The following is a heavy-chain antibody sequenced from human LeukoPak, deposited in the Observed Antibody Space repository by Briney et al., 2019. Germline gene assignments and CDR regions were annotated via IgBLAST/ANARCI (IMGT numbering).Heavy chain of an antibody. Sequence: GGAPRPSCAAPGFKVSDHYIDWGRQGPGEGAEWVCRSRNKASSYTTEYAASVEGRFTISRDVSESSLYLQMNSLRTEDTAVYYCGRIAINANNGMDVWGQGTTVTVSS. J-gene: IGHJ6*02. D-gene: IGHD1/OR15-1a*01. V-gene: IGHV3-72*01. CDR1: GFKVSDHY. CDR3: GRIAINANNGMDV. CDR2: SRNKASSYTT.